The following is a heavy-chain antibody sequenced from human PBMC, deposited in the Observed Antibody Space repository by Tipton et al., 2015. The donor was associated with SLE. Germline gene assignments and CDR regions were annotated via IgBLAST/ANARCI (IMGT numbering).Heavy chain of an antibody. V-gene: IGHV3-30*04. CDR1: GFTFSNYA. CDR2: ISYDGSNK. D-gene: IGHD2-21*01. J-gene: IGHJ4*02. Sequence: SLRLSCAASGFTFSNYAMHWVRQAPGKGLEWVAVISYDGSNKYYADSVKGRFTISRDNSKNTLYLQMNNLRAEDTAVYYCARGYIVVVIATHSTIGYWGQGTLVTVSS. CDR3: ARGYIVVVIATHSTIGY.